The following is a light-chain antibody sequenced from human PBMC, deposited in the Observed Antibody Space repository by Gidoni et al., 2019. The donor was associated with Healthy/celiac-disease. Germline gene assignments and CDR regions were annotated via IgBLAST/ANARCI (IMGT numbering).Light chain of an antibody. J-gene: IGKJ1*01. Sequence: DIQMTQPPPSLSASVGDRVTITCRASQSISSYLNWYQQEPGKAPKLLIYAASSLQSGVTSRFSGSGSGTDFTLTISRLQPEDFATCYCQQSYSTPWTFGQGTKVEIK. CDR1: QSISSY. V-gene: IGKV1-39*01. CDR2: AAS. CDR3: QQSYSTPWT.